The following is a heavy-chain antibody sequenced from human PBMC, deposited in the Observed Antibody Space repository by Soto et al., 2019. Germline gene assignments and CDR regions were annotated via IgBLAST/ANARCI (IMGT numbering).Heavy chain of an antibody. CDR3: ARPNSSGYYGADAFDI. CDR1: GGSISSGDYY. CDR2: IYYSGST. Sequence: QVQLQESGPGLVKPSQTLSLTCTVSGGSISSGDYYWSWIRQPPGKGLEWIGYIYYSGSTYYNPSLKSRVTISVDTSKNQFSLKLSSVTAADTAVYYCARPNSSGYYGADAFDIWGQGTMVTVSS. V-gene: IGHV4-30-4*01. D-gene: IGHD3-22*01. J-gene: IGHJ3*02.